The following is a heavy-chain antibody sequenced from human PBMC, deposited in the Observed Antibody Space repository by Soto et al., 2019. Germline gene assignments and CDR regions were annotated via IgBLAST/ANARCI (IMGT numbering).Heavy chain of an antibody. J-gene: IGHJ5*02. D-gene: IGHD1-7*01. CDR2: ISGSGGST. CDR3: AKGYDWNYSVKYSWFDP. CDR1: GFTFSSYA. V-gene: IGHV3-23*01. Sequence: PGGSLRLSCAASGFTFSSYAMSWVRQAPGKGLEWVSAISGSGGSTYYADSVKGRFTISRDNSKNTLYLQMNSLRAEDTAVYYCAKGYDWNYSVKYSWFDPWGQGTLVTVSS.